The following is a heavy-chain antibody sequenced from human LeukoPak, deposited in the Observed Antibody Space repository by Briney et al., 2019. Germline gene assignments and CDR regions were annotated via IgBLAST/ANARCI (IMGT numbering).Heavy chain of an antibody. D-gene: IGHD6-19*01. CDR3: ARVNPPYSSGWYDF. Sequence: SETLSLTCTVSDDSISDYYRGWIRQPPGKGLEWIGYIHNSGTSTYNLSLKSRVTISVDTSKNQFSLKLSSVTAADTAVYYCARVNPPYSSGWYDFWGQGTLVTVSS. CDR1: DDSISDYY. CDR2: IHNSGTS. J-gene: IGHJ5*01. V-gene: IGHV4-59*01.